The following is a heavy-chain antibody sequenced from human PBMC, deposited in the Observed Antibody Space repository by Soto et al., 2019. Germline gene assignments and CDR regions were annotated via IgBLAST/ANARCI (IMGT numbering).Heavy chain of an antibody. CDR2: IIPMLGIA. Sequence: QVQLVQSGAEVKKPGSSVKVSCKASGGTFSSYTISWVRQAPGQGLEWMGRIIPMLGIANYAQKFQGRVTLTADKSTSTAYMEMSSLRSEDKAVYYCAREGIAAAGNNYWCQGTLVTVSS. CDR1: GGTFSSYT. J-gene: IGHJ4*02. D-gene: IGHD6-13*01. CDR3: AREGIAAAGNNY. V-gene: IGHV1-69*08.